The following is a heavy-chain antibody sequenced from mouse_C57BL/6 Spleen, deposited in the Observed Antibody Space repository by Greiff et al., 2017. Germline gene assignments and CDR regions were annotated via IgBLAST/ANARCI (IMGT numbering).Heavy chain of an antibody. CDR1: GYTFTSYW. J-gene: IGHJ2*01. CDR3: ARFYYGILHLDY. Sequence: VQLQQPGAELVMPGASVKLSCKASGYTFTSYWMHWVKQRPGQGLEWIGEIDPSDSYTNYNQKFKGKSTLTVDKSSSTAYMQLSSLTSEDSAVYYCARFYYGILHLDYWGQGTTLTVSS. CDR2: IDPSDSYT. V-gene: IGHV1-69*01. D-gene: IGHD1-1*01.